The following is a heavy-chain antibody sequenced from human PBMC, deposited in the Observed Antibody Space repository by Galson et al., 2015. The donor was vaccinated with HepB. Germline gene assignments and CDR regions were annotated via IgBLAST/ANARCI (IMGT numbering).Heavy chain of an antibody. CDR1: GYAFINYG. CDR3: ARGYSSGLTTSYYYGMDV. V-gene: IGHV1-18*01. J-gene: IGHJ6*02. Sequence: SVKVSCKASGYAFINYGITWVRQAPGQGLEWLGWISTFNGNTSYTQKLQGRVTMTTDTSTSTAYMDLRSLRSDDTAVYYCARGYSSGLTTSYYYGMDVWGQGTTVTVSS. CDR2: ISTFNGNT. D-gene: IGHD6-19*01.